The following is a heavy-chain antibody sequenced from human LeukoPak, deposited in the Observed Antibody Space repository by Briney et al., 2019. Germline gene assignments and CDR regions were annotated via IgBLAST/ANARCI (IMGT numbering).Heavy chain of an antibody. D-gene: IGHD3-16*02. J-gene: IGHJ5*02. CDR2: ISSSSSTI. V-gene: IGHV3-48*01. CDR3: ARDRSPSYYDYVWGSYRSSNWFDP. Sequence: GGSLRLSCAASGFTFSSYGMTWVRQAPGKGLEWVSYISSSSSTIYYADSVKGRFTISRDNAKNSLYLQMNSLRAEDTAVYYCARDRSPSYYDYVWGSYRSSNWFDPWGQGTLVTVSS. CDR1: GFTFSSYG.